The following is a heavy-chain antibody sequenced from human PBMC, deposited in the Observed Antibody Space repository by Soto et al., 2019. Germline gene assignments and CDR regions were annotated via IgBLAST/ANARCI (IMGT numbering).Heavy chain of an antibody. CDR1: GGTFSSYT. V-gene: IGHV1-69*08. Sequence: QVQLVQSGAEVKKPGSSVKVSCKASGGTFSSYTISWVRQAPGQGLEWMGRIIPILGIANYAHKFQGRGTITADKSTSTAYMELSSLRSEDTAVYYCARDQAYSSGWYADYWGQGTLVTVSS. J-gene: IGHJ4*02. D-gene: IGHD6-19*01. CDR2: IIPILGIA. CDR3: ARDQAYSSGWYADY.